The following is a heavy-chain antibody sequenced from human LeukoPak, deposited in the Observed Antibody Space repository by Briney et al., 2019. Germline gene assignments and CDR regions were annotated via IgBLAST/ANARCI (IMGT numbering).Heavy chain of an antibody. J-gene: IGHJ5*02. CDR2: INHSGST. Sequence: SETLSLTCAVYGGSFSGYYWSWIRQPPEKGLEWIGEINHSGSTNYNPSLKSRVTISVDTSKNQFSLKLSSVTAADTAVYYCARGHPPPRGTVTTANWFDPWGQGTLVTVSS. D-gene: IGHD4-17*01. CDR1: GGSFSGYY. CDR3: ARGHPPPRGTVTTANWFDP. V-gene: IGHV4-34*01.